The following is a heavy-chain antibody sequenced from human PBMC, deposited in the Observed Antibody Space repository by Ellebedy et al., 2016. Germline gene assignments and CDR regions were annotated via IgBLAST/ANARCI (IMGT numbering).Heavy chain of an antibody. CDR1: GGTFSSYA. D-gene: IGHD3-22*01. CDR2: IIPMFGTA. J-gene: IGHJ6*03. Sequence: SVKVSXXASGGTFSSYAISWVRQAPGQGLEWMGGIIPMFGTANYAQKFQGRVTITADESTSTAYMELNSLRSEDTAVYYCARVPMYYYDSSGYSHYYYNTDVWGKGTTVTVSS. V-gene: IGHV1-69*13. CDR3: ARVPMYYYDSSGYSHYYYNTDV.